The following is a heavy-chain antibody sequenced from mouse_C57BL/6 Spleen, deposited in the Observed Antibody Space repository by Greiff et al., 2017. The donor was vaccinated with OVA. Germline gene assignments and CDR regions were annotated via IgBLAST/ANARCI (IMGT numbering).Heavy chain of an antibody. V-gene: IGHV1-54*01. CDR1: GYAFTNYL. CDR3: ARHYDYDPFAY. Sequence: QVQLQQSGAELVRPGTSVKVSCKASGYAFTNYLIEWVKQRPGQGLEWIGVINPGSGGTNYNEKFKGKATLTADKSSSTAYMRLSSLTSEDSAVYFCARHYDYDPFAYWGQGTLVTVSA. CDR2: INPGSGGT. J-gene: IGHJ3*01. D-gene: IGHD2-4*01.